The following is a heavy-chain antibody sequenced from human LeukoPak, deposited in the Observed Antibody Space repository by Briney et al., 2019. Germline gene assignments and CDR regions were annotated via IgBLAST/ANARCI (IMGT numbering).Heavy chain of an antibody. CDR3: ARGCFYDRSPYCPFDY. Sequence: GGSLRLSCAASGFIVSNNDMSWVRQAPGKGLEWVSLIYSGGRTYYEDSVKGRFTISRDNSKNTLYLQMNSLRGEDTAVYYCARGCFYDRSPYCPFDYWGQGTLVTVSS. D-gene: IGHD3-22*01. J-gene: IGHJ4*02. CDR2: IYSGGRT. V-gene: IGHV3-53*01. CDR1: GFIVSNND.